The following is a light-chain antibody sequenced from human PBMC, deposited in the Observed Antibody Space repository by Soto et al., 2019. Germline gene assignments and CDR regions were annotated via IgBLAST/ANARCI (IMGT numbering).Light chain of an antibody. Sequence: EIVLTQSPGTLSLSPGERATVSCRASQSASSSYFAWYQQKPGQAPRLLISGASNRATGIPDRFSGSGSGTVFTLTTGRLEPEDFAGNYCQHDDGSVGTFGPRTRVEIK. CDR1: QSASSSY. J-gene: IGKJ1*01. CDR3: QHDDGSVGT. V-gene: IGKV3-20*01. CDR2: GAS.